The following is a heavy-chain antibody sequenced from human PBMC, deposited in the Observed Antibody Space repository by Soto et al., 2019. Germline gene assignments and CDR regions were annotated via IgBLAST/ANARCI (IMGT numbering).Heavy chain of an antibody. CDR1: GYTFTGYY. CDR2: IHPNRGAT. Sequence: ASVKVSCKASGYTFTGYYMHWVRQAHGQGHERMGWIHPNRGATNYAQKFQGRVTMTRDTSISTAYMERSRLRSDDTAVYYCARAIYCSGGSCYDYWGQGPLVTVSS. CDR3: ARAIYCSGGSCYDY. V-gene: IGHV1-2*02. J-gene: IGHJ4*02. D-gene: IGHD2-15*01.